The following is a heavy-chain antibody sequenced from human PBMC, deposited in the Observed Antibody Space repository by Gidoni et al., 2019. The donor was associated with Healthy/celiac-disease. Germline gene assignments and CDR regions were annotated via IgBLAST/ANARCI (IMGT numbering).Heavy chain of an antibody. J-gene: IGHJ6*02. D-gene: IGHD1-1*01. CDR1: GFTFSDYY. V-gene: IGHV3-11*01. CDR2: NSSRGSTI. CDR3: ARDNWAIYYYYGMDV. Sequence: QVQLVESGGGLVKPGGSLGPSCAASGFTFSDYYMGWIRQAPGKGLEWVSYNSSRGSTIYYADSVKVRFTISRDNAKNSLYLQMNSLRAEDTAVYYCARDNWAIYYYYGMDVWGQGTTVTVSS.